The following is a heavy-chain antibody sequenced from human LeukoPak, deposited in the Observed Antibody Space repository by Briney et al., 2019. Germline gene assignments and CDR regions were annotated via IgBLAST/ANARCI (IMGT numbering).Heavy chain of an antibody. V-gene: IGHV3-23*01. D-gene: IGHD3-10*01. CDR1: GFTFNTYG. Sequence: GGSLRLSCAASGFTFNTYGMTWVRQAPGKGLEWVSAISGSGYNTFYADSVKGRFTVSRDNSKNTVYLQMNSLRTEDTAVYYCARSLTMVRAYDYWGQGTLVTVSS. J-gene: IGHJ4*02. CDR3: ARSLTMVRAYDY. CDR2: ISGSGYNT.